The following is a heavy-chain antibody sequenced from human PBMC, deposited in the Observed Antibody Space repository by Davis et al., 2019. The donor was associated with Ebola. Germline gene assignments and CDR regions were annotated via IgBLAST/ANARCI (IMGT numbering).Heavy chain of an antibody. CDR1: TFTFSTYW. D-gene: IGHD1-26*01. J-gene: IGHJ4*02. CDR2: ISPDGGHQ. Sequence: GESLKISCAASTFTFSTYWMTWVRQLPGRGLEWVANISPDGGHQTYVDSVKGRFTISRDNAKNALYLQMNSLRAEDTAVYYCAKGVDKWELLQYYWGQGTLVTVSS. CDR3: AKGVDKWELLQYY. V-gene: IGHV3-7*03.